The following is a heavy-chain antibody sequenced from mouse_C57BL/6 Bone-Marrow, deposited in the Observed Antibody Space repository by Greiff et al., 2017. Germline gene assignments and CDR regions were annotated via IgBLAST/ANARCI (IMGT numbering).Heavy chain of an antibody. Sequence: EVMLVESGGGLVKPGGSLKLSCAASGFTFSSYAMSWVRQTPEKRLEWVATISDGGSYTYYPGNVKGRFTISRDNAKNNLYLQMGHLKSEDTAMYYCARDLNYGRAYWGQGTLVTVSA. CDR1: GFTFSSYA. CDR2: ISDGGSYT. J-gene: IGHJ3*01. CDR3: ARDLNYGRAY. V-gene: IGHV5-4*01. D-gene: IGHD1-2*01.